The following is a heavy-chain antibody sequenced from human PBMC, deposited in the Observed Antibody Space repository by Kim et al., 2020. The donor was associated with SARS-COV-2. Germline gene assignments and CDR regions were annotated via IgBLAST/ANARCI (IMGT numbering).Heavy chain of an antibody. CDR1: GGSISSYY. CDR3: ARDRFAYYYDSSGYYYESYFDY. Sequence: SQTLSLTCTVSGGSISSYYWSWLRQPPGKGLEWIGYIYYSGSTNYNPSLKSRVTISVDTSKNQFSLKLSSVTAADTAVYYCARDRFAYYYDSSGYYYESYFDYWGQGTLVTVSS. D-gene: IGHD3-22*01. J-gene: IGHJ4*02. CDR2: IYYSGST. V-gene: IGHV4-59*01.